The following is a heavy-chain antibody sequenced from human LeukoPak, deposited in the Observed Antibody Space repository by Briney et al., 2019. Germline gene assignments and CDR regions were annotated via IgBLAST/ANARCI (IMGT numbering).Heavy chain of an antibody. Sequence: GGSLRLSCAASGFTFSSYGMLWVRQAPGKGLEWVSFIRYDGNIISRDNSKNTLYLHINSLRVEDTALYYCVKDNPLDYWGQGTLVIVSS. V-gene: IGHV3-30*02. CDR3: VKDNPLDY. D-gene: IGHD1-14*01. J-gene: IGHJ4*02. CDR1: GFTFSSYG. CDR2: IRYDG.